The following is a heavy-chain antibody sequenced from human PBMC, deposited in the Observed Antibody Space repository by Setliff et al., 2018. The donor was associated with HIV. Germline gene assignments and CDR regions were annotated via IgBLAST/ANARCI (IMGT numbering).Heavy chain of an antibody. Sequence: PSETLSLTCTVSGGSINSGNNYWSWIRQHPGKGLEWIGFIYYSGTTYYNPSLKSRVTISEDTSKHQFSLKLTSVTAADTAVYYCARSPRLRGGHNWFDPWGQGTLVTVSS. V-gene: IGHV4-30-4*01. J-gene: IGHJ5*02. D-gene: IGHD4-17*01. CDR2: IYYSGTT. CDR1: GGSINSGNNY. CDR3: ARSPRLRGGHNWFDP.